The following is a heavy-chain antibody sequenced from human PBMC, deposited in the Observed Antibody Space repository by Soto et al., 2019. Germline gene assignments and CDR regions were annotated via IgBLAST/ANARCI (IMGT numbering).Heavy chain of an antibody. CDR1: GYTFTSYA. J-gene: IGHJ4*02. CDR3: ARGHCSGGSCYRCAGDLYYFDY. Sequence: VASVNVSCKASGYTFTSYAMHWVRQAPGQRLEWMGWINAGNGNTKYSQKFQGRVTITRDTSASTAYMELSSLRSEDTAVYYCARGHCSGGSCYRCAGDLYYFDYWGQGTLVTVSS. D-gene: IGHD2-15*01. CDR2: INAGNGNT. V-gene: IGHV1-3*01.